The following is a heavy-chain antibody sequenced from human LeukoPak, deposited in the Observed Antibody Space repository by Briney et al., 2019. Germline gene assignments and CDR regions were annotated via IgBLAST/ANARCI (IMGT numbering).Heavy chain of an antibody. Sequence: GGSLRLSCAASGFTFSSYAMSWVRQAPGKGLEWVSGISGSGGSIYYADSVKGRFTISRDNSKNTLYMQMNSLRAEDTAVYYCATYDILTGYYIDYWGQGTLVTVSS. CDR1: GFTFSSYA. CDR3: ATYDILTGYYIDY. D-gene: IGHD3-9*01. J-gene: IGHJ4*02. CDR2: ISGSGGSI. V-gene: IGHV3-23*01.